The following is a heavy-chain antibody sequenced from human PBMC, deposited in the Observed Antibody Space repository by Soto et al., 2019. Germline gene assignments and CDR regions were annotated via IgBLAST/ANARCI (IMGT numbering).Heavy chain of an antibody. CDR2: INDDGRRI. V-gene: IGHV3-74*01. D-gene: IGHD2-8*01. CDR1: GFTFGNYW. CDR3: SRDNRKCTTGHCSHEY. J-gene: IGHJ4*02. Sequence: GALRLSCGASGFTFGNYWMHWVRQVPVKGLVWASRINDDGRRIDYADSVKGRFTISRDNARNTLYLQLNSLRAEDTAVYYCSRDNRKCTTGHCSHEYWGQRTLVPFCS.